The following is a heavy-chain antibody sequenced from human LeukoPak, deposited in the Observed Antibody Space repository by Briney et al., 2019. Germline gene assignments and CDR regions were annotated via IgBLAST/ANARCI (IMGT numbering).Heavy chain of an antibody. V-gene: IGHV1-2*02. CDR2: INPNSGGT. D-gene: IGHD1-26*01. J-gene: IGHJ4*02. CDR3: AAAHPYSGSYGY. Sequence: ASVKVSCKASGYTFTGYYMHWVRQAPGQGLEWMGWINPNSGGTNYAQKFQGRVTMTRDTSISTAYMELSRLRSDDTAVYYCAAAHPYSGSYGYWGQGTLVTVSS. CDR1: GYTFTGYY.